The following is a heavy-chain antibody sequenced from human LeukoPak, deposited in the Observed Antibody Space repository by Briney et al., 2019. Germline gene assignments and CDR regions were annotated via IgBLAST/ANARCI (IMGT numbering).Heavy chain of an antibody. CDR2: ISYDGNSE. CDR3: ARITSFYYFDY. J-gene: IGHJ4*02. D-gene: IGHD1-20*01. V-gene: IGHV3-30-3*01. Sequence: GRSLRLSCTASGFTFSNFAMYWVRQAPGKELEWVAVISYDGNSEYYADSVKGRFTISRDNSKNTLFLQMNSLRDEDTAVYYCARITSFYYFDYWGQGTLVTVSS. CDR1: GFTFSNFA.